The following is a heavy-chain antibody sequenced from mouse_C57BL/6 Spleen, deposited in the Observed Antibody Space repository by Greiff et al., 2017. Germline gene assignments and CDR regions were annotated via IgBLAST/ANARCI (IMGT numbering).Heavy chain of an antibody. CDR1: GYSITSGYY. CDR2: ISYDGSN. D-gene: IGHD1-1*01. V-gene: IGHV3-6*01. CDR3: ASPLLRYYYAMDY. J-gene: IGHJ4*01. Sequence: EVKLQESGPGLVKPSQSLSLTCSVTGYSITSGYYWNWIRQFPGNKLEWMGYISYDGSNNYNPSLKNRISITRDTSKNQFFLKLNSVTTEDTATYYCASPLLRYYYAMDYWGQGTSVTVSS.